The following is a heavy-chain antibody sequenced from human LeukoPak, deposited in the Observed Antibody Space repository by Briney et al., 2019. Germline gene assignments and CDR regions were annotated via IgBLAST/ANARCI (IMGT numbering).Heavy chain of an antibody. J-gene: IGHJ3*02. Sequence: GASVKVSCKASGYTFTGYYMHWVRQAPGQGLEWMGWINPNSGGTNYAQKFQGRVTMTRDTSISTAYMELSRLRSDDTAVYYCARIAGYSSSWDDAFDIWGQGTMVTVSS. D-gene: IGHD6-13*01. CDR1: GYTFTGYY. V-gene: IGHV1-2*02. CDR3: ARIAGYSSSWDDAFDI. CDR2: INPNSGGT.